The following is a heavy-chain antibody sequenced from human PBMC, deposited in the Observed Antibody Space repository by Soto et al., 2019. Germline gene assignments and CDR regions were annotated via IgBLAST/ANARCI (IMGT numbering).Heavy chain of an antibody. V-gene: IGHV3-74*01. CDR1: GFTFSSYW. CDR2: INSDGSST. CDR3: ARDLGRDYSGGSCYRYYYYYMDV. Sequence: EVQLVESGGGLVQPGGSLRLSCAASGFTFSSYWMHWVRQAPGKGLVWVSRINSDGSSTSYADSVKGRFTISRDNAKNTLYLQMNSLRAEDTAVYYCARDLGRDYSGGSCYRYYYYYMDVWGKGTTVTVSS. J-gene: IGHJ6*03. D-gene: IGHD2-15*01.